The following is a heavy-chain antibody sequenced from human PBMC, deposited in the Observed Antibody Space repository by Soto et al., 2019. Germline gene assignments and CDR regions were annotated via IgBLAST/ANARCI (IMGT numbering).Heavy chain of an antibody. D-gene: IGHD1-26*01. Sequence: EVQLVESGGGLVQPGGSLRLSCAASGFTFSSYEMNWVRQAPGKGLEWVSYISSGSNTIYYADSVKGRFTISRDNAKNSLFLQMNSLRAEDTAVYYCARDEWELTAYGMDVWGQGTTVTVSS. V-gene: IGHV3-48*03. J-gene: IGHJ6*02. CDR1: GFTFSSYE. CDR3: ARDEWELTAYGMDV. CDR2: ISSGSNTI.